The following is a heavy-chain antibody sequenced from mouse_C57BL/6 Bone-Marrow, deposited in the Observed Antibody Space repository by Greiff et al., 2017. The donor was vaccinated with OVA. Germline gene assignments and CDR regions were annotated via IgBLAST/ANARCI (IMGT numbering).Heavy chain of an antibody. CDR2: IYWDDDK. D-gene: IGHD2-4*01. J-gene: IGHJ3*01. CDR3: ARRGRDYEGFAY. CDR1: GFSLSTSGMG. V-gene: IGHV8-12*01. Sequence: QVTLKESGPGILQSSQTLSLTCSFSGFSLSTSGMGVSWIRQPPGKGLEWLAHIYWDDDKRYNPSLKSPLTISNDTSRNQVVLKISSMDTADTATYYCARRGRDYEGFAYWGQGTLVTVSA.